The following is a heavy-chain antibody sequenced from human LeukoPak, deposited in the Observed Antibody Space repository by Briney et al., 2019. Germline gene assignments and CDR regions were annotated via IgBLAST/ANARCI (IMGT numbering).Heavy chain of an antibody. CDR3: AKGSFTTLSSGYDY. CDR2: ISWNSGSI. CDR1: GFTFDDYA. Sequence: GGSLRLSCAASGFTFDDYAMHWVRHAPGKGLEWVSGISWNSGSIGYADSVKGRFTISRDNAKNSLYLQMNSLRAEDTAVYYCAKGSFTTLSSGYDYWGQGTLVTVSS. V-gene: IGHV3-9*01. J-gene: IGHJ4*02. D-gene: IGHD3-22*01.